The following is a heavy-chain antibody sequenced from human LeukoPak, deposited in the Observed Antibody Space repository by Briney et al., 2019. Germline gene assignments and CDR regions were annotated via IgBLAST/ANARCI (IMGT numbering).Heavy chain of an antibody. Sequence: SVKVSCKASVGTLSSYAISCVRQAPGQRLEWMGRIIPIFGIANYAQKFQGRVTTTADKSTSTAYMELSSQRSEDTAVYYCARTYLEYCSGGSCYSQVLDYYYGMDVWGQGTTVTVSS. CDR2: IIPIFGIA. CDR1: VGTLSSYA. D-gene: IGHD2-15*01. V-gene: IGHV1-69*04. CDR3: ARTYLEYCSGGSCYSQVLDYYYGMDV. J-gene: IGHJ6*02.